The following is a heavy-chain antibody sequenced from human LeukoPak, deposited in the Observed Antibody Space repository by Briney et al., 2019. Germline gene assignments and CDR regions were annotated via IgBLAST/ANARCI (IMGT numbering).Heavy chain of an antibody. CDR1: VFTFSDHY. Sequence: GGSLSLSRAASVFTFSDHYVEWVPRSPGRGLEGVGRTRNKANSYTTKYAPAVKGRFTISRDDSKTSPYLQMNSLKTADNAVYYCARGGGGGGNAVGMDVWGQGATVTVSS. J-gene: IGHJ6*02. V-gene: IGHV3-72*01. D-gene: IGHD2-15*01. CDR3: ARGGGGGGNAVGMDV. CDR2: TRNKANSYTT.